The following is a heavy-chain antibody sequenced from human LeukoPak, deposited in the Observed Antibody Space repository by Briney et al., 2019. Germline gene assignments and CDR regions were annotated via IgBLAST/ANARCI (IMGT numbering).Heavy chain of an antibody. CDR1: GFTFSRHW. V-gene: IGHV3-7*01. D-gene: IGHD3-9*01. J-gene: IGHJ6*02. Sequence: GGSLRLSCAASGFTFSRHWMYWVRQAPGKGLEWVANIKQDGSAKPYVDSVKGRFTISRDNSKNTLYLQMSSLRTEDTAVYYCAREPGPDNLTYYYGMDVWGQGTTVTVSS. CDR2: IKQDGSAK. CDR3: AREPGPDNLTYYYGMDV.